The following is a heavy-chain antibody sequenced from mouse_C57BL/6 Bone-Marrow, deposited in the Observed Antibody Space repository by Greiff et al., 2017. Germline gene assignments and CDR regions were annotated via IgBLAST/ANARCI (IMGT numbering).Heavy chain of an antibody. CDR2: IDPEDGET. CDR3: ARLLAY. CDR1: GFNITDYY. D-gene: IGHD1-1*01. Sequence: VQLQQSGAELVKPGASVKLSCTASGFNITDYYMHWVKQRTEQGLEWIGRIDPEDGETKYAPKFTGKATLPADTSSSTAYLQLSSLTSEDTAVYSCARLLAYWGQGTLVTVSA. J-gene: IGHJ3*01. V-gene: IGHV14-2*01.